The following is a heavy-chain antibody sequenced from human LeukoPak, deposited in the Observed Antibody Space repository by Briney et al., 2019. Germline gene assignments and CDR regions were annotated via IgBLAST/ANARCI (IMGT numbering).Heavy chain of an antibody. Sequence: ASVKVSCKASGYTFTSYGISWVRQAPGQGLEWMGWISAYNGNTNYAQKLQGRVTMTTDTSTSTAYMELRSLRSDDTAVYYCAKDRSSSWYRSAGDYWGQGTLVTVSS. CDR1: GYTFTSYG. CDR3: AKDRSSSWYRSAGDY. D-gene: IGHD6-13*01. V-gene: IGHV1-18*01. CDR2: ISAYNGNT. J-gene: IGHJ4*02.